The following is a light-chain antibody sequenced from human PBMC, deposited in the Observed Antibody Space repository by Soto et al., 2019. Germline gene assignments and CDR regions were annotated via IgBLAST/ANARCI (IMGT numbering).Light chain of an antibody. CDR1: SSDVGGYNF. V-gene: IGLV2-14*01. CDR3: SSYTLRNTLVL. J-gene: IGLJ3*02. Sequence: QSVLTQPASVSGSPGQSITISCTGTSSDVGGYNFVSWYQQHPGKAPRLIIYEVSSRPSGVSYRFSGSKSGNTASLTISGLQAEDEAEYYCSSYTLRNTLVLFGGGTQLTVL. CDR2: EVS.